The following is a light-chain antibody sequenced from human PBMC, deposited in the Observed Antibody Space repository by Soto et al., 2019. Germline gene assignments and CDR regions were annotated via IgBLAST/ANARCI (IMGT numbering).Light chain of an antibody. CDR1: SGHSNYA. CDR2: LNRDGSH. J-gene: IGLJ2*01. Sequence: QLVPTQSPSGSTSLGASVKHTCTLSSGHSNYAIAWHQQQPEKGPRYLMKLNRDGSHSKGDGIPNRFSGSSSGAERYLTISSLQSEDQADYYCQTWGTGIVIFGGGTKLTLL. V-gene: IGLV4-69*01. CDR3: QTWGTGIVI.